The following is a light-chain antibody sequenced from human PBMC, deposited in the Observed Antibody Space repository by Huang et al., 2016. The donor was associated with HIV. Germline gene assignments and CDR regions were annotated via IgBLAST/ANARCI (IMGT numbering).Light chain of an antibody. V-gene: IGKV1-39*01. CDR3: QQTSSVPLT. J-gene: IGKJ4*01. Sequence: DIQMTQSPSSLSASVGDRISITCRASQTISTFLKWSQQQPGKAPKLLIYAACNLQSGVSARCSGTGSGTHVTLAVTGLHPDDFATYFCQQTSSVPLTFGGGTKVE. CDR1: QTISTF. CDR2: AAC.